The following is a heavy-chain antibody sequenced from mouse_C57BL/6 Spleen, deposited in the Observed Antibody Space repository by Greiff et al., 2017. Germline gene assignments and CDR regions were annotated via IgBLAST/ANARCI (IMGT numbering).Heavy chain of an antibody. J-gene: IGHJ4*01. Sequence: QVQLKQPGAELVMPGASVKLSCKASGYTFTSYWMHWVKQRPGQGLEWIGEIDPSDSYTNYNQKFKGKSTLTVDKSSSTAYMQLSSLTSGDSAVYYCARCPSYGSSYGYAMDYWGQGTSVTVSS. D-gene: IGHD1-1*01. CDR3: ARCPSYGSSYGYAMDY. CDR2: IDPSDSYT. CDR1: GYTFTSYW. V-gene: IGHV1-69*01.